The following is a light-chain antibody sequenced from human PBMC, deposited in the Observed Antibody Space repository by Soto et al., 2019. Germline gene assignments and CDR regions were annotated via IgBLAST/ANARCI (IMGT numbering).Light chain of an antibody. J-gene: IGKJ3*01. Sequence: DIQMTQSPSSLSASVGDRVTITCRASQSISSYLNWYQQKPGKAPTLLIYAASSLQSGVPSRFSGSGYGTDFTLTISSLQPDDVATYYCQQSYSTPYSFGPGTKVDI. CDR2: AAS. CDR3: QQSYSTPYS. CDR1: QSISSY. V-gene: IGKV1-39*01.